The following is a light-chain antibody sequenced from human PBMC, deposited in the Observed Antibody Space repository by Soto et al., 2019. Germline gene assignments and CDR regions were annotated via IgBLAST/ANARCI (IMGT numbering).Light chain of an antibody. V-gene: IGLV1-40*01. Sequence: QSVLTQPPSVSGAPGPRVTMSCTGSSSNVGAGYDVHWYQHLPGTDPKLLIYANNNRPSGVPDRFSGSKSGTSASLAISGLQAEDEADYYCQSYDSSLNSRVCGGGTKLTVL. CDR1: SSNVGAGYD. CDR2: ANN. CDR3: QSYDSSLNSRV. J-gene: IGLJ2*01.